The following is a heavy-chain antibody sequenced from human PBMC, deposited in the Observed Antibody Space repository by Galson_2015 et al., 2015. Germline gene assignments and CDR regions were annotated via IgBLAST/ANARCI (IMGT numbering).Heavy chain of an antibody. V-gene: IGHV3-33*01. D-gene: IGHD4-11*01. CDR1: GFTFSSYG. CDR3: ARDRYSNHLNWFDP. CDR2: IWYDGSNK. Sequence: SLRLSCAASGFTFSSYGMHWVRQAPGKGLEWVAAIWYDGSNKYYADSAKGRFTISRDNSKNTLYLQMNSLRAEDTAVYYCARDRYSNHLNWFDPWGQGTLVTVSS. J-gene: IGHJ5*02.